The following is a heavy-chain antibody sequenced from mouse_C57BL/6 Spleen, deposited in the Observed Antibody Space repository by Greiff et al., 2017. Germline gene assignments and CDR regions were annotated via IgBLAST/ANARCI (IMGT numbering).Heavy chain of an antibody. D-gene: IGHD3-2*02. CDR1: GYAFSSSW. V-gene: IGHV1-82*01. CDR2: IYPGDGDT. CDR3: ARQLRLPWCAY. J-gene: IGHJ3*01. Sequence: QVQLKQSGPELVKPGASVKISCKASGYAFSSSWMNWVKQRPGKGLEWIGRIYPGDGDTNYNGKFKGKATLTADKSSSTAYMQLSSLTSEDSAVYFCARQLRLPWCAYWGQGTLVTVSA.